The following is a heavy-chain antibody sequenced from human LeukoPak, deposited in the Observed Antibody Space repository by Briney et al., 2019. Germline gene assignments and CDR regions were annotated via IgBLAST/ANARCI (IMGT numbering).Heavy chain of an antibody. V-gene: IGHV4-59*01. J-gene: IGHJ4*02. Sequence: SSETLSLTCTVSGGSISSYYWNWIRQPPGKGLEWIGYIYYSGSTNYNPSLKSRVTISVDTSKNQFSLKLSSVTAADTAVYYCARTTSDDSSVWSDYWGQGTLVTVSS. CDR2: IYYSGST. CDR1: GGSISSYY. CDR3: ARTTSDDSSVWSDY. D-gene: IGHD3-22*01.